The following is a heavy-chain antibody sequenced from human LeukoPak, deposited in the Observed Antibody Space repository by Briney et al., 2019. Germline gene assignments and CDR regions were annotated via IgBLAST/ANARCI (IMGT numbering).Heavy chain of an antibody. CDR1: GFTFSSYG. CDR3: ARTGYSSGWYATDPPLDY. V-gene: IGHV3-33*01. Sequence: GGSLRLSCAASGFTFSSYGMHWVRQAPGKGLEWVAVIWYDGSNKYYADSVKGRFTTSRDNSKNTLYLQMNSLRAEDTAVYYCARTGYSSGWYATDPPLDYWGQGTLVTVSS. D-gene: IGHD6-19*01. CDR2: IWYDGSNK. J-gene: IGHJ4*02.